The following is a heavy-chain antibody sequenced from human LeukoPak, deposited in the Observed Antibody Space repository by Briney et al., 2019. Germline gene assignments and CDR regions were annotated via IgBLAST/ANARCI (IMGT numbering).Heavy chain of an antibody. CDR1: GYTFTSYY. D-gene: IGHD2-15*01. V-gene: IGHV1-46*01. J-gene: IGHJ4*02. CDR3: AAYQNYCSGGSCYLD. CDR2: INPSGGST. Sequence: APVKVSCKASGYTFTSYYMHWVRQAPGQGLEWMGIINPSGGSTSYAQKFQGRVTMTRDTSTSTVYMELSSLRSEDTAVYYCAAYQNYCSGGSCYLDWGQGTLVTVSS.